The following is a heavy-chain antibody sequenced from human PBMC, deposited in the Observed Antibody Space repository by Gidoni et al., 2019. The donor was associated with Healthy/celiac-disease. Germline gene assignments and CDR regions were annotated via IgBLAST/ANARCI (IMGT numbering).Heavy chain of an antibody. CDR1: GYSISSGYY. V-gene: IGHV4-38-2*02. J-gene: IGHJ4*02. CDR2: IYHSGST. D-gene: IGHD1-26*01. Sequence: QVQLQESGPGLVKPSETLSLTCTVSGYSISSGYYWGWIRQPPGKGLEWIGSIYHSGSTYYNPSLKSRVTISVDTSKNQFSLKLSSVTAAVTAVYYCARALSGSYLNWGQGTLVTVSS. CDR3: ARALSGSYLN.